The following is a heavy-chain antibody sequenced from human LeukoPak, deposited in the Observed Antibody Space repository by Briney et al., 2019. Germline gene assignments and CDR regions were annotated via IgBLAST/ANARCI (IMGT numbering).Heavy chain of an antibody. Sequence: PSETLSLTCAVYGGSFSGYYWSWIRQPPGKGLEWIGEINHSGSTNYNPSLKSRVTISVDTSKNQFSLKLSSVTAADTAVYYCARPRTPNYGSGSYYSWGQGTLVTVSS. CDR1: GGSFSGYY. CDR2: INHSGST. V-gene: IGHV4-34*01. D-gene: IGHD3-10*01. CDR3: ARPRTPNYGSGSYYS. J-gene: IGHJ4*02.